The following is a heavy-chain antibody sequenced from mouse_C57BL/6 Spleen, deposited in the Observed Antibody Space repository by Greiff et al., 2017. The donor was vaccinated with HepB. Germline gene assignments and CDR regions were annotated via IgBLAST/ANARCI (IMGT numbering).Heavy chain of an antibody. CDR1: GYAFTNYL. V-gene: IGHV1-54*01. CDR2: INPGSGGT. CDR3: ARFPRGDY. J-gene: IGHJ2*01. Sequence: VQLQQSGAELVRPGPSVKVSCKASGYAFTNYLIEWVKQRPGQGLEWIGVINPGSGGTNYNEKFKGKATLTADKSSSTAYMQLSSLTSEDSAVYFCARFPRGDYWGQGTTLTVSS.